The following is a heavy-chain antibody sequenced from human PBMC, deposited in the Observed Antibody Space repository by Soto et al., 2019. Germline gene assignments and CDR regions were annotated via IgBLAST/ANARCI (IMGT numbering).Heavy chain of an antibody. D-gene: IGHD3-10*01. J-gene: IGHJ4*02. Sequence: HVQLVQSGTEVKKPGAAVGVSCRVSGYPFTTYYIYWVRQAPGQGLDLMGWIDPRRAGTVYEQTSQGRVTMTRDTSISTVYMDLSGLTSDNTALYYCATDDYGIFPYWGQGSLVTVSS. CDR2: IDPRRAGT. V-gene: IGHV1-2*02. CDR3: ATDDYGIFPY. CDR1: GYPFTTYY.